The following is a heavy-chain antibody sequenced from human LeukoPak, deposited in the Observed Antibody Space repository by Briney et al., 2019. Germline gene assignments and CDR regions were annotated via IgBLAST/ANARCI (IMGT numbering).Heavy chain of an antibody. CDR1: GFTFSSYR. V-gene: IGHV3-48*02. D-gene: IGHD3-10*01. J-gene: IGHJ3*02. CDR2: ISSSSSTI. CDR3: ASWDDGAGDRELAFDI. Sequence: GGSLRLSCAASGFTFSSYRMKWVRQAPGKGLEWVSYISSSSSTIYYADSVKGRFTISRDNAKNSLYLQMNSLRDEDTAVYYCASWDDGAGDRELAFDIWGQGTMVTVSS.